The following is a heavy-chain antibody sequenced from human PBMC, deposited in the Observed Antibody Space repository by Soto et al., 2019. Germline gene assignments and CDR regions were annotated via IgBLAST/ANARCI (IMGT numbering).Heavy chain of an antibody. J-gene: IGHJ4*02. CDR3: ARAHSMSWSGTCSDY. CDR1: GFSFSDHY. Sequence: EVQLVESGGGLVQPGGSLRISCAASGFSFSDHYMDWVRQAPGKGLEWVGRIRDKANSYTTEYDASVKGRFSISRDDSKNSLFLQMISLKLEDTAVYYCARAHSMSWSGTCSDYWVQGALVTVSA. V-gene: IGHV3-72*01. D-gene: IGHD6-13*01. CDR2: IRDKANSYTT.